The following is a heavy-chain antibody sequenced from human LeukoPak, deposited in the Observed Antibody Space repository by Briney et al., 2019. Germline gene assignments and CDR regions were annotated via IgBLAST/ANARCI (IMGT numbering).Heavy chain of an antibody. CDR1: GYTFTGYY. Sequence: ASVKVSCKASGYTFTGYYMHWVRQAPGQGLEWMGWINPNSGGTNYAQKFQGRVTMTRDTSISTAYMELSRLRSDDTAVYYCARMVFAGYYYDSSGYQRFDPWGQGTLVTVSP. V-gene: IGHV1-2*02. D-gene: IGHD3-22*01. CDR3: ARMVFAGYYYDSSGYQRFDP. CDR2: INPNSGGT. J-gene: IGHJ5*02.